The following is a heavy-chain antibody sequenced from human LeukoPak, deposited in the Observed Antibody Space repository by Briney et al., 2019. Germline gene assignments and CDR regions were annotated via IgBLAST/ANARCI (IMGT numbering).Heavy chain of an antibody. V-gene: IGHV3-21*01. CDR1: GFTFSSYS. CDR2: ISSSYI. Sequence: AGGSLRLSCAASGFTFSSYSMNWVRQAPGKGLEWVSSISSSYIYYADSVKGRFTISRDNAKNSLYLQMNSLRAEDTAVYYCARGEYYDFWSGYFDYWGQGTLVTVSS. J-gene: IGHJ4*02. D-gene: IGHD3-3*01. CDR3: ARGEYYDFWSGYFDY.